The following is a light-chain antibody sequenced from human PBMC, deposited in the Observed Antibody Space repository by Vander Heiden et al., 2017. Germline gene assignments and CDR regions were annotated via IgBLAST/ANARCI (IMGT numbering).Light chain of an antibody. CDR2: AAS. CDR3: QQATA. V-gene: IGKV1-9*01. J-gene: IGKJ1*01. CDR1: QGISSY. Sequence: DIQLTQSPSFLSASVGDRVTITCRASQGISSYLAWYQQKPGKAPKLLIYAASTLQSGVPSRFSGSGSGTEFTLTISSLQPEDFATYYCQQATAVGQGTXVEIK.